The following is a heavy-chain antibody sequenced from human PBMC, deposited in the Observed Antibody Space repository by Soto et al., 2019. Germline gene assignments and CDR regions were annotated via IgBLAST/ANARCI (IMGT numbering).Heavy chain of an antibody. CDR3: TRNYGFGEFFYP. CDR2: ISAYNANT. CDR1: GYTFTSYG. J-gene: IGHJ5*02. V-gene: IGHV1-18*01. Sequence: QVQLVQSGAEVKKPGASVKVSCKASGYTFTSYGIIWVRQAPGQGLEWMGWISAYNANTNYAQKLQGRITMTTDTSTSTASMNLSTLTSDDTAVHFSTRNYGFGEFFYPCGQGTLFTVSS. D-gene: IGHD3-10*01.